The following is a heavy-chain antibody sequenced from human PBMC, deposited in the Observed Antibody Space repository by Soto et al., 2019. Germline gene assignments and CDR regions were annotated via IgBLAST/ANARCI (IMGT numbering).Heavy chain of an antibody. CDR2: LYTGGST. CDR3: AREFLMAV. V-gene: IGHV3-53*04. Sequence: EVQLVESGGGLVQPGGSLRLSCAASGLSVSSNYMNWVRQAPGKGLEWVSVLYTGGSTYYADSVKGRFTISRHNSKNTLYLQMDSLRAEDTAVYYFAREFLMAVWGQGTTVTVSS. CDR1: GLSVSSNY. J-gene: IGHJ6*02.